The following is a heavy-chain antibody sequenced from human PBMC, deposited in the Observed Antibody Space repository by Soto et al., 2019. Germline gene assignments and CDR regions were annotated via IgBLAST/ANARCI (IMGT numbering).Heavy chain of an antibody. CDR3: AKDPRYSSSSRPNY. Sequence: EVQLLESGGGLVQPGGSLRLSCAASGFTFSSYAMSWVRQAPGKGLEWVSAISGSGGSTYYADSVKGRFTISRDNSKNTLYMQMNSLRAEDTAVYYCAKDPRYSSSSRPNYWGQGTLVTVSS. J-gene: IGHJ4*02. CDR2: ISGSGGST. D-gene: IGHD6-6*01. CDR1: GFTFSSYA. V-gene: IGHV3-23*01.